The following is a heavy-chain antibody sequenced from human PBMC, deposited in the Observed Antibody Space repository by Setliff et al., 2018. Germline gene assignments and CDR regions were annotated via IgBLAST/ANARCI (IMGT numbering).Heavy chain of an antibody. Sequence: ASVKVSCKASGYTFSNYGVTWVRQAPGQGLEWMGWVTVYNGNTKYAQNLQGRLTLTTDISTSTAYMELLSLSNDDTAVYYCAKEPALSLTEAIRRSYFDYGLDVWGQGTTVTVSS. V-gene: IGHV1-18*01. CDR2: VTVYNGNT. CDR1: GYTFSNYG. CDR3: AKEPALSLTEAIRRSYFDYGLDV. J-gene: IGHJ6*02.